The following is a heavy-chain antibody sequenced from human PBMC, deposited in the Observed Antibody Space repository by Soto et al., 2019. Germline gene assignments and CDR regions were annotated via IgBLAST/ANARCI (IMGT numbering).Heavy chain of an antibody. J-gene: IGHJ6*02. D-gene: IGHD6-19*01. CDR2: ISYDGSNK. Sequence: QVQLVESGGGVVQPGRSLRLSCAASGFTFSSYAMHWVRQAPGKGLEWVAVISYDGSNKYYADSVKGRFTISRDNSKNTLYLQMNSLRAEDTAVYYCARVVTQWLVDYYYGMDVWGQGTTVTVSS. V-gene: IGHV3-30-3*01. CDR3: ARVVTQWLVDYYYGMDV. CDR1: GFTFSSYA.